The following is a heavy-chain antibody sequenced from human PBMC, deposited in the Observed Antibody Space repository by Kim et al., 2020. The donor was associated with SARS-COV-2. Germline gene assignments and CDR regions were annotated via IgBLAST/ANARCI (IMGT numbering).Heavy chain of an antibody. CDR3: ARASQPYYYDSSGYWNY. Sequence: ASVKVSCKASGYTFTSYDINWVRQATGQGLEWMGWMNPNSGNTGYAQKFQGRVTMTRNTSISTAYMELSSLRSEDTAVYYCARASQPYYYDSSGYWNYWGQRTLVTVSS. D-gene: IGHD3-22*01. V-gene: IGHV1-8*01. CDR2: MNPNSGNT. CDR1: GYTFTSYD. J-gene: IGHJ4*02.